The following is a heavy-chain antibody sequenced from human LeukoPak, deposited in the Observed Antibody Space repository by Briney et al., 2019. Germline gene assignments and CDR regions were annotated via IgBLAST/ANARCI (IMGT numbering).Heavy chain of an antibody. Sequence: GGSLRLSCAASGFTFSGYAMSWVRQAPGKGLEWVSAISGSGGSTYYADSVKGRFTISRDNSKNTLYLQMNSLRAEDTAVYYCARDGYSFGHDFDYWGQGTLVTVSS. CDR3: ARDGYSFGHDFDY. J-gene: IGHJ4*02. CDR1: GFTFSGYA. CDR2: ISGSGGST. V-gene: IGHV3-23*01. D-gene: IGHD5-18*01.